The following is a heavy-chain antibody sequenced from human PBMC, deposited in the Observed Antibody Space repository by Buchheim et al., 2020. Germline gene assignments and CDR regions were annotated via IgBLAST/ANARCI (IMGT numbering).Heavy chain of an antibody. CDR2: RKYDGSEK. CDR3: ATARF. CDR1: GLTFSSYW. J-gene: IGHJ4*02. V-gene: IGHV3-7*01. Sequence: EVQLVESGGGLVQPGGSLRLSCAASGLTFSSYWMTWVRQAPGKGLEWVAKRKYDGSEKYYVASVEGRFIISRDNAKNSLHLQMNSLRVEDTAVYYCATARFWGQGTL.